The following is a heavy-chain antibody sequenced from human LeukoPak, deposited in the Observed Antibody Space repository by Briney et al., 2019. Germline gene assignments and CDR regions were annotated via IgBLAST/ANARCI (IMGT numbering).Heavy chain of an antibody. CDR1: GGTFSSYA. J-gene: IGHJ4*02. Sequence: ASVKVSCKASGGTFSSYAISWVRQAPGQGPEWMGIISTSGGNTGYAQKFQGRIIMTRDTSTSTVYLDLSSLRSDDTAVYYCARVWVGATKAGYGYWGQGTLVTVSS. V-gene: IGHV1-46*01. CDR2: ISTSGGNT. D-gene: IGHD1-26*01. CDR3: ARVWVGATKAGYGY.